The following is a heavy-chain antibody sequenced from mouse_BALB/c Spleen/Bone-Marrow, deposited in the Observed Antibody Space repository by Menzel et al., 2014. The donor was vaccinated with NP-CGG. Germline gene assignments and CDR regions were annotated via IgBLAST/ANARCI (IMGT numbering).Heavy chain of an antibody. CDR1: GFTFTSYW. V-gene: IGHV1S81*02. Sequence: QVQLQQSGDELVKPGASVKLSCKASGFTFTSYWIHWVKQRPGQGPEWIGEINPSNGRTNYNEKFKSKATLTEDKSSSTAYMQLSSLTSEDSAVYYCARDGNYRYAMDYWDQGTSVTVSS. D-gene: IGHD2-1*01. CDR2: INPSNGRT. CDR3: ARDGNYRYAMDY. J-gene: IGHJ4*01.